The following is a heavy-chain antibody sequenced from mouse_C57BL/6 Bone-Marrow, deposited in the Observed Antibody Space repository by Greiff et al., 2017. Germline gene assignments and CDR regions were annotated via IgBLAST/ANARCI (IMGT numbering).Heavy chain of an antibody. J-gene: IGHJ1*03. Sequence: QVQLQQPGAELVKPGASVKMSCKASGYTFTSYWITWVKQRPGQGLEWIGDIYPGSGSTTYNEKFKSKATLTVDTSSRTAYMQLSSLTSEDSAFYYCARPYYSNYWYFDVWGTGTTVTVSS. CDR2: IYPGSGST. CDR1: GYTFTSYW. CDR3: ARPYYSNYWYFDV. D-gene: IGHD2-5*01. V-gene: IGHV1-55*01.